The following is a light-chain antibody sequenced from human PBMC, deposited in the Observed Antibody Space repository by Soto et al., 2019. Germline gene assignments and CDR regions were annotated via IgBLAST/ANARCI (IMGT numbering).Light chain of an antibody. CDR3: QQYNSWPQA. CDR1: QSVSSN. J-gene: IGKJ1*01. Sequence: EIVLTQSPATLSVSPGERATLSCRASQSVSSNLAWYHQKPGQTPSLLIYGASTRATGIPARFSGSGSGTEFTLTISSLQSEDFAVYYCQQYNSWPQAFGQGNKLEIK. V-gene: IGKV3-15*01. CDR2: GAS.